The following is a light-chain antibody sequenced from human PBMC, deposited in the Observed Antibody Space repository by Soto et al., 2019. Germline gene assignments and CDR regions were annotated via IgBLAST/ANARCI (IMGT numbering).Light chain of an antibody. J-gene: IGLJ2*01. Sequence: QSVLTQPASVSGSPGQSITISCIETTSDFGTKKFFSWYQQQPGKAPKLIIYEGTKRPSGIPERFSGSNSGHTVLLTISGTQPMDEADYYCQAWDSETVVFGGGTKLTVL. CDR1: TSDFGTKKF. CDR2: EGT. V-gene: IGLV2-14*02. CDR3: QAWDSETVV.